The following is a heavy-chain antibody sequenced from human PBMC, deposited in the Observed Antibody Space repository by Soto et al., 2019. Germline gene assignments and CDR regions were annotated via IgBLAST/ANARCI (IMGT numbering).Heavy chain of an antibody. J-gene: IGHJ4*02. V-gene: IGHV2-5*02. CDR3: AQFRVPRSYFDY. Sequence: QITLKESGPTLVKPTQTLTLTCTFSGFSLSTSGVGLGWIRHTPGQTLEGLALIYWDDEKRYSPYLKSRLTNTKDSSKNPVVITMTNMDPVDTATYGCAQFRVPRSYFDYWGQGTLVNVSS. CDR1: GFSLSTSGVG. D-gene: IGHD1-1*01. CDR2: IYWDDEK.